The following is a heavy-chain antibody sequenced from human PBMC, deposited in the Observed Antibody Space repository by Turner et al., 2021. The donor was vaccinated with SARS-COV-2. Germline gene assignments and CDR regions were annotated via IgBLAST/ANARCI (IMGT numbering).Heavy chain of an antibody. CDR3: ARDRAFGDSSGRDY. J-gene: IGHJ4*02. V-gene: IGHV3-33*01. Sequence: QVQLVESGGGVVQPGRSLRLSCAASEFTFSSYGMHWVRQAPGKGLEWVAVIWFDGSNKYYADSVKGRFTISRDNSKNTLYLQMNSLRAEDTAVYYCARDRAFGDSSGRDYWGQGTLVTVSS. CDR1: EFTFSSYG. D-gene: IGHD3-22*01. CDR2: IWFDGSNK.